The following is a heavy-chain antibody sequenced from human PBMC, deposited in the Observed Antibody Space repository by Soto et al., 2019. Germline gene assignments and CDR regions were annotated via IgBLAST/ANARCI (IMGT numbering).Heavy chain of an antibody. CDR3: ARLPQARFLEWPSIDY. Sequence: SETLSLTCTVSSGSISTYYWGWIRQPPGKGLEWIGSIYYSGSTYYNPSLKSRVTISVDTSKNQFSLKLSSVTAADTAVYYCARLPQARFLEWPSIDYWGQGTLVTVSS. V-gene: IGHV4-39*01. CDR1: SGSISTYY. D-gene: IGHD3-3*01. CDR2: IYYSGST. J-gene: IGHJ4*02.